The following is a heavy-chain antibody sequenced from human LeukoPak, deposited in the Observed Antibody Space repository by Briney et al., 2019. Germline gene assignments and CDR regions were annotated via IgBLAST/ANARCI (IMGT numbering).Heavy chain of an antibody. CDR1: GGTFSSYA. J-gene: IGHJ5*02. D-gene: IGHD5-18*01. Sequence: ASVKVSCKASGGTFSSYAISWVRQAPGQGLEWMGGIIPIFGTANYAQKFQGRVTITADKSTSTAYMELSSLRSEDTAVYYCARGGVDTAMARADWFDPWGQGTLVTVSS. CDR2: IIPIFGTA. CDR3: ARGGVDTAMARADWFDP. V-gene: IGHV1-69*06.